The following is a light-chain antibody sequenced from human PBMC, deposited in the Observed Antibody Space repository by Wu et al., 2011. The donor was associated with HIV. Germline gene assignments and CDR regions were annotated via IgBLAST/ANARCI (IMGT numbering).Light chain of an antibody. CDR2: GAS. CDR3: QHYGKLTYT. V-gene: IGKV3-20*01. Sequence: EIVLTQSPGTLSLSPGEGATLSCRASQSVSSSYLAWYQQKPGQAPRLLIYGASSRATGIPDRFSGSGSGTDFTLTISRLDPEDFAVYYCQHYGKLTYTFGLGDQTGDQT. CDR1: QSVSSSY. J-gene: IGKJ2*01.